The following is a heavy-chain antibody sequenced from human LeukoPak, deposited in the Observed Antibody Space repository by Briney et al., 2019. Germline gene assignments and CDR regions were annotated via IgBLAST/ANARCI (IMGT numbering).Heavy chain of an antibody. CDR1: GFRFSDHG. J-gene: IGHJ4*02. V-gene: IGHV3-33*01. CDR2: IWYDGSVE. Sequence: GGSLRLSCAASGFRFSDHGIHWVRQAPGKGLEWVALIWYDGSVEYYADSVRGRFTISRDNSMNTVYLKMNNLRAEDTALYYCVRDLCTVTSCHSLGSWGQGTLITVSS. CDR3: VRDLCTVTSCHSLGS. D-gene: IGHD2-2*01.